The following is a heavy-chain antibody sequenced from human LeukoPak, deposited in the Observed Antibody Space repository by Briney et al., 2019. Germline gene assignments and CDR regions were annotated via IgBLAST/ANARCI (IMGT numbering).Heavy chain of an antibody. J-gene: IGHJ5*02. D-gene: IGHD4-17*01. CDR2: IIPIFGTA. CDR3: ARCPDYGDYNWFDP. CDR1: GGTFSSYA. V-gene: IGHV1-69*13. Sequence: SVKVSCKASGGTFSSYAISWVRQAPGQGLEWMGGIIPIFGTANYAQKFQGRVTITADESTSTAYMELSSLRSEDTAVYYCARCPDYGDYNWFDPWGQGTLVTVSS.